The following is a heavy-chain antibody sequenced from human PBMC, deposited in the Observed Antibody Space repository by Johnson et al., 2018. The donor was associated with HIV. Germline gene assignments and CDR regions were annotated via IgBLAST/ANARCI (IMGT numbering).Heavy chain of an antibody. J-gene: IGHJ3*02. V-gene: IGHV3-74*02. CDR2: INNDGSAT. D-gene: IGHD5-24*01. CDR3: ARGGNNHAFDI. Sequence: EVQLVESGGGVVRPGGSLRLSCAASGFTFDDYGMSWVRQAPGKGLVFVSRINNDGSATTYADSVKGRFTISRDNAKSTLFLQMNSLRAEDTAVYYCARGGNNHAFDIWGQGTMVTVSS. CDR1: GFTFDDYG.